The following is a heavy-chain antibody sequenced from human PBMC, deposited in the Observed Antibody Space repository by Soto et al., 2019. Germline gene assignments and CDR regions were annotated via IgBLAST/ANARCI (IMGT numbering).Heavy chain of an antibody. CDR1: GYTFTRYF. V-gene: IGHV1-46*01. CDR2: INPAGGTT. D-gene: IGHD1-7*01. Sequence: QVQLVQSGAEVKKPGASVKVSCQASGYTFTRYFMQWVRQAPGQGLEWMGLINPAGGTTSYAQQFQGGVTMTRDTSTSTVYMELSSLRSEDTAVYYCARDGTFDYWGQGTLVTVSS. J-gene: IGHJ4*02. CDR3: ARDGTFDY.